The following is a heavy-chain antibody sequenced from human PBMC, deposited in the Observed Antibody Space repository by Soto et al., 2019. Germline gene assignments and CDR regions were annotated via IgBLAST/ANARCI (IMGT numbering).Heavy chain of an antibody. J-gene: IGHJ4*02. CDR1: GIIFRSYA. CDR3: AKVKGCGGGSCYVLDY. CDR2: ISGNGVST. D-gene: IGHD2-15*01. V-gene: IGHV3-23*01. Sequence: GGSLRLSCEASGIIFRSYAINWVRQAPGKGLEWVSGISGNGVSTYYADSVKGRFTISRDNSKNTLYLQRNSLRADDTALYYCAKVKGCGGGSCYVLDYWGQGTLVTVSS.